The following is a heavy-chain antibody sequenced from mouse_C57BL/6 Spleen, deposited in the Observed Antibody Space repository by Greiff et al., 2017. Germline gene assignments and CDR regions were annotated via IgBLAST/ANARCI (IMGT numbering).Heavy chain of an antibody. CDR2: ISDGGSYT. Sequence: EVQGVESGGGLVKPGGSLKLSCAASGFTFSSYAMSWVRQTPEKRLEWVATISDGGSYTYYPDNVKGRFTISRDNAKNNLYLQMSQLKSEDTAMYYCARDGRLLGLDYFDYWGQGTTLTVAS. CDR1: GFTFSSYA. D-gene: IGHD2-3*01. V-gene: IGHV5-4*01. J-gene: IGHJ2*01. CDR3: ARDGRLLGLDYFDY.